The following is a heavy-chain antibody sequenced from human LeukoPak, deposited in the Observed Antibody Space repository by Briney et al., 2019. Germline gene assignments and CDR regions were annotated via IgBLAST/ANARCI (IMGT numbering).Heavy chain of an antibody. CDR3: ARGPYYYDSSGYYHYFDY. CDR1: GGSISSYY. V-gene: IGHV4-59*01. Sequence: SETLFLTCTVSGGSISSYYWSWIRQPPGKGLEWIGYIYYSGSTNYNPSLKSRVTISVDTSKNQFSLKLSSVTAADTAVYYCARGPYYYDSSGYYHYFDYWGQGTLVTVSS. D-gene: IGHD3-22*01. CDR2: IYYSGST. J-gene: IGHJ4*02.